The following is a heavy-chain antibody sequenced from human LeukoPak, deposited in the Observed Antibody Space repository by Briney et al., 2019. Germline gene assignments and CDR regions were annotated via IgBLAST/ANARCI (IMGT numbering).Heavy chain of an antibody. CDR1: GGSISSGGYY. J-gene: IGHJ4*02. V-gene: IGHV4-30-2*01. D-gene: IGHD2-2*01. CDR2: IYHSGST. Sequence: SETLSLTCTVSGGSISSGGYYWSWIRQPPGKGLEWIGYIYHSGSTYYNPSLKSRVTISVDRSKNQFSLKLSSVTAADTAVYYCARDCSSTSCFDYWGQGTLVTVSS. CDR3: ARDCSSTSCFDY.